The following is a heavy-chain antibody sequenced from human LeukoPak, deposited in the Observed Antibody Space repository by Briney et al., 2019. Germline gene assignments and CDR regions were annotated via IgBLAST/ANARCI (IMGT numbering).Heavy chain of an antibody. CDR3: ARLRRYCSTSTCQYYYYYMDV. J-gene: IGHJ6*03. CDR1: RFTFSDYY. Sequence: PGGSLRLSCAASRFTFSDYYMTWIRQAPGKGLEWVSHISSSDNSDSTIHYADSVKGRFPISREHAKSSLYLQMNSLGAEDTAVYYCARLRRYCSTSTCQYYYYYMDVWGKGTTVTVSS. CDR2: ISSSDNSDSTI. D-gene: IGHD2-2*01. V-gene: IGHV3-11*04.